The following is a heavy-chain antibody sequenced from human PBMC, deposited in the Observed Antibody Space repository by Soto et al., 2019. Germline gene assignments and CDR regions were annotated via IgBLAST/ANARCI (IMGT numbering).Heavy chain of an antibody. D-gene: IGHD3-22*01. CDR1: GFTFSSYA. CDR3: AKAPPRPQHYDSSGYYPIYWYFDL. V-gene: IGHV3-23*01. Sequence: PGGSLRLSCAASGFTFSSYAMSWVRQAPGKGLEWVSAISGSGGSTYYADSVKGRFTISRDNSKNTLYLQMNSLRAEDTAVYYCAKAPPRPQHYDSSGYYPIYWYFDLWGRGTLVTVSS. CDR2: ISGSGGST. J-gene: IGHJ2*01.